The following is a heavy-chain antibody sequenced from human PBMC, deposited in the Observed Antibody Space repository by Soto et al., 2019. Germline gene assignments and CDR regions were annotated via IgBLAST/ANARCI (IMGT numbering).Heavy chain of an antibody. V-gene: IGHV3-43*01. Sequence: GSLRLSCAASGFRFDDYNMHWVRQAPGKGLEWVSFISWNGANTFYADSVKGRFTISRDSSKKSVSLQINSLRSEDTALYYCERKILSYGSVWDFGGKGPTVPV. CDR1: GFRFDDYN. CDR2: ISWNGANT. D-gene: IGHD3-16*01. J-gene: IGHJ6*03. CDR3: ERKILSYGSVWDF.